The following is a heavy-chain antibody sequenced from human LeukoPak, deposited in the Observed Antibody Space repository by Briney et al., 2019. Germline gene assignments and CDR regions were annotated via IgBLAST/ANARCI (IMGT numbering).Heavy chain of an antibody. D-gene: IGHD3-10*01. V-gene: IGHV4-59*01. CDR3: ARDLGPYYYGSGSYFDY. CDR1: GGSISSYY. J-gene: IGHJ4*02. Sequence: SETLSLACTVSGGSISSYYWSWIRQPPGKGLEWIGYIYYSGSTNYNPSLKSRVTISVDTSKNQFSPKLSSVTAADTAVYYCARDLGPYYYGSGSYFDYWGQGTLVTVSS. CDR2: IYYSGST.